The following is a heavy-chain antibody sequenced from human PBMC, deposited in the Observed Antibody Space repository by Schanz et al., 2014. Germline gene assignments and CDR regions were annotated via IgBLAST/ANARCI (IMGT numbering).Heavy chain of an antibody. J-gene: IGHJ6*02. V-gene: IGHV3-7*01. CDR2: INQDASEK. CDR1: GSTFSNYW. D-gene: IGHD3-3*01. Sequence: EVQLVESGGGLVQPGGSLRLSCAVSGSTFSNYWMTWVRQAPGKGLEWVANINQDASEKYYVDSVKGRFTVSRDNAKNSLFLQMNSLRAEDTAVYYCARYGFRKFGVVYGLAVWGQGTTVTVS. CDR3: ARYGFRKFGVVYGLAV.